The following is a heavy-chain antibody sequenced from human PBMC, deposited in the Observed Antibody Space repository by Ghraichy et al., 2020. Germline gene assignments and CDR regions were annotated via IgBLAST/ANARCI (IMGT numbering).Heavy chain of an antibody. CDR1: GFDFSSYA. J-gene: IGHJ4*02. V-gene: IGHV3-23*01. D-gene: IGHD3-22*01. CDR3: AKSRDGSGYYYVGAFDY. Sequence: GGSLRLSCAASGFDFSSYAMSWVRQAPGEGREWVSALPASVGSTFYSDSVKGRFTISRDNSKNTLYLQMNSLRAEDTAVYYCAKSRDGSGYYYVGAFDYWGQGILVTVSS. CDR2: LPASVGST.